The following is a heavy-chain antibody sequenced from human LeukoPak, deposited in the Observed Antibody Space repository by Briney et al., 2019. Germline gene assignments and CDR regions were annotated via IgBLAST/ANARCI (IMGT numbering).Heavy chain of an antibody. D-gene: IGHD6-13*01. CDR3: AREAAAGSWKKPKYYFDY. CDR1: GFTFSSYE. CDR2: ISSSGSTI. J-gene: IGHJ4*02. V-gene: IGHV3-48*03. Sequence: GGSLRLSCAASGFTFSSYEMNWVRQAPGKGLEWVSYISSSGSTIYYADSVKGRFTISRDNAKNSLYLQMNSLRAEDTAVYYCAREAAAGSWKKPKYYFDYWGQGTLVTVSS.